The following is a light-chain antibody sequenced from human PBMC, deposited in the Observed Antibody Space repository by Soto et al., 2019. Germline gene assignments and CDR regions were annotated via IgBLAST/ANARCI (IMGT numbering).Light chain of an antibody. CDR2: WAS. J-gene: IGKJ1*01. Sequence: DIVMTQSPYSLAVSLGERDTINCKSSQSVLYSSNNKNYLAWYQQKPGQPPKLLIYWASTRESGVPDRLSGSGSVTDFTLTISSLQAEDVAVYYCQQYYSTPQTFCQGTKVEIK. CDR1: QSVLYSSNNKNY. CDR3: QQYYSTPQT. V-gene: IGKV4-1*01.